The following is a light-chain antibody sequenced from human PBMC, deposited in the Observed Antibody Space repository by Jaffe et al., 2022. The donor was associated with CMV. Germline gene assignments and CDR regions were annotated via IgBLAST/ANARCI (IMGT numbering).Light chain of an antibody. CDR1: SSNIGDNF. Sequence: QSVLTQPPSVSAAPGQKVTISCSGSSSNIGDNFVSWYRQLPGTAPKLLIYDNDKRPSGIPDRFSGSRSGTSATLGITGLQTGDEADYYCGTWDSSLSGGLVFGGGTKLTVV. V-gene: IGLV1-51*01. CDR2: DND. J-gene: IGLJ3*02. CDR3: GTWDSSLSGGLV.